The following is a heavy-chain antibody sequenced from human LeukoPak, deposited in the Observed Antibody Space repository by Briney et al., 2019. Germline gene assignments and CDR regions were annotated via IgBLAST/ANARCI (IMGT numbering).Heavy chain of an antibody. J-gene: IGHJ4*02. D-gene: IGHD3-16*02. CDR3: ARWENYDYVWGSYRLAD. CDR2: IYTGDSDP. CDR1: GYIFTSYW. Sequence: GESLKVSCKGSGYIFTSYWICWLRQIPGKVLWMMGIIYTGDSDPRYSPSFQGQVTISADKSISTAYLQWSSLKASDTAMYYCARWENYDYVWGSYRLADWGQGTLVTVSS. V-gene: IGHV5-51*01.